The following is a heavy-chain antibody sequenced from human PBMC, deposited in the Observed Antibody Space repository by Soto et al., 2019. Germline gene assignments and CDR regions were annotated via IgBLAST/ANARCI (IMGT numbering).Heavy chain of an antibody. J-gene: IGHJ6*02. Sequence: TGGSLRLSCAASGFTFSSYGMHWVRQAPGKGLEWVAVISYDGSNKYYADSVKGRFTISRDNSKNTLYLQMNSLRAEDTAVYYCAKEGEGSSGYYLLYYYYYGMDVWGQGTTVTVSS. CDR3: AKEGEGSSGYYLLYYYYYGMDV. CDR1: GFTFSSYG. D-gene: IGHD3-22*01. CDR2: ISYDGSNK. V-gene: IGHV3-30*18.